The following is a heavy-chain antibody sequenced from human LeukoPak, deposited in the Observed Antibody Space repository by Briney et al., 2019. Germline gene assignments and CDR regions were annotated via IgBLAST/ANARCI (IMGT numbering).Heavy chain of an antibody. CDR1: GFTFSSYA. CDR3: AKDLIMITFGEGGFDY. CDR2: ISGSGGST. Sequence: GGSLRLSCAASGFTFSSYAMSWVRQAPGKGLEWVSAISGSGGSTYYADSVKGRFTISRENSKNPLYLQMNSLRAEDTAVYYCAKDLIMITFGEGGFDYWGQGTLVTVSS. V-gene: IGHV3-23*01. J-gene: IGHJ4*02. D-gene: IGHD3-16*01.